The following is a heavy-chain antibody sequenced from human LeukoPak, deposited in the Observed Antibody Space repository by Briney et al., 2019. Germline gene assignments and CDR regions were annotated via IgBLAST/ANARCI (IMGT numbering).Heavy chain of an antibody. CDR1: GFTFSSYG. D-gene: IGHD5-18*01. CDR2: ISYDGSNK. V-gene: IGHV3-30*18. J-gene: IGHJ4*02. CDR3: AKGRSAMVTSFDY. Sequence: PGGSLRLSCAASGFTFSSYGMHWVRQAPGKGLEWVAVISYDGSNKYYADSVKGRFTISRDNSKNTLYLQMNSLRAEDTAVYYCAKGRSAMVTSFDYWGQGTLVTVSS.